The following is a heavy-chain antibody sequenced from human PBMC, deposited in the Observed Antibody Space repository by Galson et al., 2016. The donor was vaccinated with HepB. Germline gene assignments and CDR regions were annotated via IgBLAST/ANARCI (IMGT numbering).Heavy chain of an antibody. D-gene: IGHD4-17*01. CDR2: IYWDDDK. J-gene: IGHJ4*02. Sequence: PALVKPTQTLTLTCTFSGFSLSTNGVGVGWIRQPPGKALEWLALIYWDDDKRYSPSLKSRLTITKDTSKNQVVLTMTNMDPVDTATYYCARLTSVTADLDFWGQGMLVTVPS. CDR1: GFSLSTNGVG. CDR3: ARLTSVTADLDF. V-gene: IGHV2-5*02.